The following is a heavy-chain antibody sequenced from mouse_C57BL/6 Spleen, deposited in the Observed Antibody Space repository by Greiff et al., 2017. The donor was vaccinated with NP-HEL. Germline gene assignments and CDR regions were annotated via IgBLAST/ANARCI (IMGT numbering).Heavy chain of an antibody. CDR2: IDPSDSYT. V-gene: IGHV1-59*01. Sequence: QVQLQQPGAELVRPGTSVKLSCKASGYTFTSYWMHLVKQRPGQGLEWIGVIDPSDSYTNYNQKFKGKATLTVDTSSSTAYMQLSSLTSEDSAVYYCARRGTTVEGWYFDVWGTGTTVTVSS. J-gene: IGHJ1*03. D-gene: IGHD1-1*01. CDR3: ARRGTTVEGWYFDV. CDR1: GYTFTSYW.